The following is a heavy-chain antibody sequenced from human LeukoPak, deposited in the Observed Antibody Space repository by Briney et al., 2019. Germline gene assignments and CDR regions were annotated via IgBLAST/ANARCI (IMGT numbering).Heavy chain of an antibody. Sequence: ASETLSLTCAVSGGSISSGGYSWSWIRQPPGKGLEWIGYIYHSGSTYYNPSLKSRVTISVDRSKNQFSLKLSSVTAADTAVYYCARVFRGGYSYGLNQADWYFDLWGRGTLVTVSS. CDR1: GGSISSGGYS. V-gene: IGHV4-30-2*01. J-gene: IGHJ2*01. D-gene: IGHD5-18*01. CDR2: IYHSGST. CDR3: ARVFRGGYSYGLNQADWYFDL.